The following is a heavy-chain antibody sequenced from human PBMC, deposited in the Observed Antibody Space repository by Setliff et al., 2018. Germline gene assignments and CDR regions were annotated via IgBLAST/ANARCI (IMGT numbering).Heavy chain of an antibody. D-gene: IGHD3-16*01. CDR1: GGSITSGSYY. CDR2: INHRGST. J-gene: IGHJ4*02. CDR3: ARVRVVQGYYEFDS. V-gene: IGHV4-39*07. Sequence: PSETLSLTCTVSGGSITSGSYYWSWIRQPPGKGLEWIEEINHRGSTNYSPSLRSRVTMSVDTSKKQLSLRLSSVTAADTATYYCARVRVVQGYYEFDSWGQGTLVTVSS.